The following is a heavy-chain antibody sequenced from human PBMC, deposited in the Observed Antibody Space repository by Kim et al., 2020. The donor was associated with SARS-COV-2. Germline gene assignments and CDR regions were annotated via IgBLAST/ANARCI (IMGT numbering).Heavy chain of an antibody. V-gene: IGHV1-18*01. Sequence: SVKVSCKASGYTFAAYGISWVRQARGQGLEWMGGIGAYNGMSDYGQTFHDRITMTTDISSSIAYLEVRSLRSDDTAIYYCARGGRGDHFYNGMDVWGQGTAVIVSS. CDR3: ARGGRGDHFYNGMDV. CDR2: IGAYNGMS. D-gene: IGHD2-21*02. J-gene: IGHJ6*02. CDR1: GYTFAAYG.